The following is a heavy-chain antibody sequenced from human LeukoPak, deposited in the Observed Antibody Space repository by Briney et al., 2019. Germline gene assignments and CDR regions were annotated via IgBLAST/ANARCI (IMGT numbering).Heavy chain of an antibody. J-gene: IGHJ4*02. CDR2: IYHTGSP. D-gene: IGHD6-13*01. Sequence: SETLSLNCDVSGGSVSSGGYFWSWIRQPPGKRLEWIGYIYHTGSPFYNPSLESRVTISLDASKNQLSLNLNSVTAADTAVYHCARGLSSSWYYFYFWGQGGLVTVSS. CDR3: ARGLSSSWYYFYF. CDR1: GGSVSSGGYF. V-gene: IGHV4-30-2*01.